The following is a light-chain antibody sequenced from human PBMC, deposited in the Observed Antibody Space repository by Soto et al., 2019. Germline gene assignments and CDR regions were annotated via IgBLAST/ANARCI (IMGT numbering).Light chain of an antibody. Sequence: QSVLTQPPSASGTPGQRVSISCSGSSSNIGSNTVNWYQQVPGAAPKLLIYSDDQWPSGVPDRFSGSKSGTSASLAISGLQSEDEGDYYCAAGDDSLNGPVFGGGPKLTVL. J-gene: IGLJ3*02. CDR3: AAGDDSLNGPV. CDR2: SDD. CDR1: SSNIGSNT. V-gene: IGLV1-44*01.